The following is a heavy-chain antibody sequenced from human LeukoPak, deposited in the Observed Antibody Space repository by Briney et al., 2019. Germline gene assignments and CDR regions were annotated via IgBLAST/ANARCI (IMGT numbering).Heavy chain of an antibody. CDR3: ARRGRWFGELTQKYFQH. D-gene: IGHD3-10*01. V-gene: IGHV3-7*01. CDR2: IKQDGSEK. Sequence: GGSLRLSCAASGFTFSNAWMSWVRQAPGKGLEWVANIKQDGSEKYYVDSVKGRFTISRDNAKNSLYLQMNSLRAEDTAVYYCARRGRWFGELTQKYFQHWGQGTLVTVSS. J-gene: IGHJ1*01. CDR1: GFTFSNAW.